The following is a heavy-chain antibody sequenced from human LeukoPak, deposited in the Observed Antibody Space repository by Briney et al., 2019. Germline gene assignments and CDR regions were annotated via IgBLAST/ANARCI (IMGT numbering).Heavy chain of an antibody. Sequence: SETLSLTCTVSGGSISSYYWSWIRQPAGKGLEWIGRIYTSGSTNYNPSLKSRVTMSVDTSKNQFSLKLSSVTAADTAVYYCARGYCSGGSCCPLDYWGQGTLVTVSS. V-gene: IGHV4-4*07. CDR2: IYTSGST. CDR1: GGSISSYY. CDR3: ARGYCSGGSCCPLDY. J-gene: IGHJ4*02. D-gene: IGHD2-15*01.